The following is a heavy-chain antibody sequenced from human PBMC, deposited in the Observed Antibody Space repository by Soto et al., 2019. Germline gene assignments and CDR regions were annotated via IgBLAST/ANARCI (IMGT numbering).Heavy chain of an antibody. J-gene: IGHJ3*02. CDR3: TTVGPPAVFIWTLNDAFDI. D-gene: IGHD2-2*01. Sequence: EVQLVESGGGLGKPGGSLRLSCAASGFTFSNAWMSWVRQATGQGLEWVGRSKSKTDGGTTDYAAPVKGRFTISRDDSKNTLYLQMNSLETEDTAVYYCTTVGPPAVFIWTLNDAFDICGQGTMVTVSS. CDR1: GFTFSNAW. V-gene: IGHV3-15*01. CDR2: SKSKTDGGTT.